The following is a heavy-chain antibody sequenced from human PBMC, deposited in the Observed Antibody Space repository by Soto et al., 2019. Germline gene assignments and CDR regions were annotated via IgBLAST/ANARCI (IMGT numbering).Heavy chain of an antibody. CDR1: GFTFSNAW. CDR3: TTDGDY. Sequence: GGSLRLSCAASGFTFSNAWMSWVRQAPGKGLEWVGRIKSKTDGGKSDYAAPVKGIFTISTDDSKNTLYLQMNSLKTEDTAVYYCTTDGDYWGQGTLVTVSS. J-gene: IGHJ4*02. CDR2: IKSKTDGGKS. V-gene: IGHV3-15*01.